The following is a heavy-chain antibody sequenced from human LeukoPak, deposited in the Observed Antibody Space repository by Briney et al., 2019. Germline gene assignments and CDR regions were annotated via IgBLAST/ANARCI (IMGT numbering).Heavy chain of an antibody. D-gene: IGHD3-22*01. J-gene: IGHJ4*02. V-gene: IGHV1-18*01. CDR2: ISAYNGNT. CDR1: GYTFTSYG. Sequence: GASVKVSCKASGYTFTSYGISWVRQAPGQGLEWMGWISAYNGNTNYAQKYQGRVTMTTDTSTSTAYMDLRSLRSNDTAVYYCARTGLSRWLLQTYLDSWGQGTLVTVSS. CDR3: ARTGLSRWLLQTYLDS.